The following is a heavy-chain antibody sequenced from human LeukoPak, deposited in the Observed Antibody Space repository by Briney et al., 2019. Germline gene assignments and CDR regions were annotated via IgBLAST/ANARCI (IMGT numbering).Heavy chain of an antibody. CDR1: GFTFGDYA. Sequence: GGSLRLSCTASGFTFGDYAMSWVRQAPGKGLEWVGFIRSKAYGGTTEYAASVKGRFTISRDDSKSIAYLQMNSLKTEDTAVYYCTKKSDYVWGSYRHYYYYMDVWGKGTTVTVSS. D-gene: IGHD3-16*02. CDR3: TKKSDYVWGSYRHYYYYMDV. J-gene: IGHJ6*03. V-gene: IGHV3-49*04. CDR2: IRSKAYGGTT.